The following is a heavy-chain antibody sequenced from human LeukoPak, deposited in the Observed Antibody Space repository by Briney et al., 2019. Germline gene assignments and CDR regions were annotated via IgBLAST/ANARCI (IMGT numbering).Heavy chain of an antibody. V-gene: IGHV4-38-2*02. J-gene: IGHJ4*02. D-gene: IGHD3-10*01. CDR3: ATSSITMVRGVMGSYFDY. CDR1: GYSISSGYY. Sequence: SETLSLTCTVSGYSISSGYYWGWIRQPPGKGLEWIGSIYHSGSTYYNPSLKSRVTISVDTSKNQFSLKLSSVTAADTAVYYCATSSITMVRGVMGSYFDYWGQGTLVTVSS. CDR2: IYHSGST.